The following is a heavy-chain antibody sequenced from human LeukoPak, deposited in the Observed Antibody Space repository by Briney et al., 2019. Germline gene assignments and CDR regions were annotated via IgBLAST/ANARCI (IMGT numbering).Heavy chain of an antibody. J-gene: IGHJ4*02. D-gene: IGHD3-22*01. CDR1: GYTFTNYG. V-gene: IGHV1-2*02. CDR2: INPNSGGT. CDR3: ARSPLYYDSSGYYARLDY. Sequence: ASVKVSCKASGYTFTNYGISWVRQAPGQGLEWMGWINPNSGGTNYAQKFQGRVTVTRDTSISTAYMELSALRSDDTAVYYCARSPLYYDSSGYYARLDYWGQGTLVTVSS.